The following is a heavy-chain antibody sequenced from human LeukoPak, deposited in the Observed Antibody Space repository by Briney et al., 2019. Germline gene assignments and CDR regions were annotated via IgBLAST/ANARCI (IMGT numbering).Heavy chain of an antibody. CDR1: GFTFSSYA. J-gene: IGHJ6*02. Sequence: GRSLRLSCAASGFTFSSYAMHWVRQAPGKGLEWVAVISYDGSNKYYADSVKGRFTISRDNSKNTLYLQMNSLRAEDTAVYYCARVDVVVTPATGYYYYGMDVWGQGTTVTVSS. D-gene: IGHD2-15*01. CDR2: ISYDGSNK. V-gene: IGHV3-30-3*01. CDR3: ARVDVVVTPATGYYYYGMDV.